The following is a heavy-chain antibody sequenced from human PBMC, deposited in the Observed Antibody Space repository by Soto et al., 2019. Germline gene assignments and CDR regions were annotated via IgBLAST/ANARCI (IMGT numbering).Heavy chain of an antibody. CDR3: ARDSGYYHFWSGSDYYYYGMDV. D-gene: IGHD3-3*01. CDR2: IWYDGSNK. V-gene: IGHV3-33*01. CDR1: GFTFSSYG. J-gene: IGHJ6*02. Sequence: GGSLRLSCAASGFTFSSYGMHWVRQAPGRGLEWVAVIWYDGSNKYYADSVKGRFTISRDNSKNTLYLQMNSLRAEDTAVYYCARDSGYYHFWSGSDYYYYGMDVWGQGTTVTVSS.